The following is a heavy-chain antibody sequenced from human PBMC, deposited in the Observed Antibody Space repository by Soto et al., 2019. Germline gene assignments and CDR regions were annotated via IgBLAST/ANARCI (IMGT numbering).Heavy chain of an antibody. V-gene: IGHV3-30-3*01. D-gene: IGHD5-12*01. CDR2: ISYDGSNK. Sequence: QVQLVESGGGVVQPGRSLRLSCAASGFTFSSYAMHWVRQAPGKGLEWVAVISYDGSNKYYADSVKGRFTISRDNSKNTPDLQMNSLRAEDTAVYYWARDLGMATKSPGDYWGQGTLVTVSS. J-gene: IGHJ4*02. CDR3: ARDLGMATKSPGDY. CDR1: GFTFSSYA.